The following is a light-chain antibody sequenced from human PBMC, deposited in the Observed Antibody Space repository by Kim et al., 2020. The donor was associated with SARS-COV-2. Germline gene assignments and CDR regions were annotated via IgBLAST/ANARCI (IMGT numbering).Light chain of an antibody. J-gene: IGLJ3*02. CDR2: RNN. CDR3: SAWDSSLNTWL. CDR1: SNNVGNLG. V-gene: IGLV10-54*04. Sequence: QAGLTQPPSVSKDVRQTATLTCTGNSNNVGNLGAIWLQQHQGHPPKLLSYRNNNRPSGISEKFSASRSGDTASLTITGLQPEDEAHYYCSAWDSSLNTWLFGGGTQLTVL.